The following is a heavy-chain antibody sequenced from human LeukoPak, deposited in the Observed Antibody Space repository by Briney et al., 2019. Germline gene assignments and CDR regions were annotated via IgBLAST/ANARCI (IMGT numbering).Heavy chain of an antibody. CDR1: GFTFSSYS. J-gene: IGHJ4*02. CDR3: ARAQKLIGEFDY. CDR2: IDSSSSHI. V-gene: IGHV3-21*01. D-gene: IGHD3-10*01. Sequence: GGSLRLSCAASGFTFSSYSMNWVRQAPGKGLEWVSSIDSSSSHIYYADSLKGRFTISRDNVKNSLYLQMNSLRAEDTAVYYCARAQKLIGEFDYWGQGTLVTVSS.